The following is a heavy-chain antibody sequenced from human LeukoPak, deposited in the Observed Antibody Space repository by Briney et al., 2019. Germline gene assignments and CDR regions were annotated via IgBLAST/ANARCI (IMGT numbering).Heavy chain of an antibody. V-gene: IGHV3-15*05. J-gene: IGHJ4*02. CDR3: AREGGYDPFEY. CDR2: IKSKTDGGTT. D-gene: IGHD5-12*01. Sequence: GGSLRLSCAASGFTFSNAWMSWVRQAPGKGLEWVGRIKSKTDGGTTDYAAPVKGRFTISRDDSKNTLYLQMNSLRAEDTAVYYCAREGGYDPFEYWGQGTLVTVSS. CDR1: GFTFSNAW.